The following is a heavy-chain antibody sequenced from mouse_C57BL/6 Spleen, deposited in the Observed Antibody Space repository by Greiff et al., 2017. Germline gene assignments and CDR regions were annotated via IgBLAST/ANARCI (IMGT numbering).Heavy chain of an antibody. CDR2: IDPSDSYT. CDR1: GYTFISYW. CDR3: ARHGSGYFDV. D-gene: IGHD1-1*01. V-gene: IGHV1-69*01. J-gene: IGHJ1*03. Sequence: QVQLQQSGAELVMPGASVKLSCKASGYTFISYWMHWVKQRPGQGLEWIGEIDPSDSYTNYNQKFKGKSTLTVDKSSSTAYMQLSSLTSEDSAVYYCARHGSGYFDVWGTGTTVTVSS.